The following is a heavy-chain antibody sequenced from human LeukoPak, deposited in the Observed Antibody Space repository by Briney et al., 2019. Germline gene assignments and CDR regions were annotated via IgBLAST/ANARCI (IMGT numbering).Heavy chain of an antibody. Sequence: PGGSLRLSCAASGFTFSSYAMSWVPQAPGKRLKSLSAISGGGGSTYYADSVKGRFTISRDNSKNTLYLQMNSLRAEDTAVYYCAKDVVVAATAVWYFDYWGQGTLVTVSS. V-gene: IGHV3-23*01. D-gene: IGHD2-15*01. CDR1: GFTFSSYA. CDR3: AKDVVVAATAVWYFDY. CDR2: ISGGGGST. J-gene: IGHJ4*02.